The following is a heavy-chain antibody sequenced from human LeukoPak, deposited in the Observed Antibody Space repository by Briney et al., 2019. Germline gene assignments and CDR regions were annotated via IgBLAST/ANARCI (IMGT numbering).Heavy chain of an antibody. CDR2: ISAYNGNT. D-gene: IGHD6-6*01. CDR3: ARDAVSSSSQSMKNNWFDP. J-gene: IGHJ5*02. V-gene: IGHV1-18*01. CDR1: GYTFTSYG. Sequence: GASVKVSCKASGYTFTSYGISWVRQAPGQGLEWMGWISAYNGNTNYAQKLQGRVTMTTDTSTSTAYMELRSLRSDDTAVYYCARDAVSSSSQSMKNNWFDPWGQGTLVTVSS.